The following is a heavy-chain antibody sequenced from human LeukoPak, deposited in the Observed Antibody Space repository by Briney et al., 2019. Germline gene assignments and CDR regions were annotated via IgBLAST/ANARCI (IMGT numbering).Heavy chain of an antibody. V-gene: IGHV3-23*01. CDR1: GFTFSTYA. Sequence: PGGSLRLSCAASGFTFSTYAMSWVRLAPGKGLEWVSGISGSGGSTYYADSVKGRFTSSRDNSNNTLYVQMNSLRVEDTAVYYCAKSGGLSGSFWLAMDVWGQGTTVTVSS. CDR3: AKSGGLSGSFWLAMDV. D-gene: IGHD2-15*01. J-gene: IGHJ6*02. CDR2: ISGSGGST.